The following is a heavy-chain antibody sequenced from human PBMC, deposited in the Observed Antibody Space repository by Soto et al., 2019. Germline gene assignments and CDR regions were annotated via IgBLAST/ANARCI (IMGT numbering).Heavy chain of an antibody. J-gene: IGHJ4*02. CDR2: ISYDGSNK. CDR3: AKSLLIDY. Sequence: GGSLRLSCAASGFTFSSYGMHWVRQAPGKGLEWVAVISYDGSNKYYADSVKGRFTISRDNSKNTLYLQMNSLRAEDTAVYYCAKSLLIDYWGQGTLVTVSS. V-gene: IGHV3-30*18. CDR1: GFTFSSYG.